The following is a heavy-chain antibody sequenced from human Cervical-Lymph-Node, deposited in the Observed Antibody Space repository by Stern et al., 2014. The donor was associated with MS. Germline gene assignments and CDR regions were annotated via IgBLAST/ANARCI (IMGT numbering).Heavy chain of an antibody. V-gene: IGHV1-69*06. CDR3: ARGTGDNWFDP. CDR1: GGV. J-gene: IGHJ5*02. Sequence: QVQLVQSGADVKQPGSAVRVSCKASGGVSWLRQAPGQGLEYMGGIIRPVGTAHYAQRFQGRLTITADTSRNTTYMELRSLRSDDTAVYYCARGTGDNWFDPWGQGTLVSVSS. CDR2: IIRPVGTA. D-gene: IGHD3-10*01.